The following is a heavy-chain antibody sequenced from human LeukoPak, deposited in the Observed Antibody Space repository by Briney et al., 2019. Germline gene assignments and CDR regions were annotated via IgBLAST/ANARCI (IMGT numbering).Heavy chain of an antibody. CDR2: INAGNGNT. V-gene: IGHV1-3*01. J-gene: IGHJ4*02. Sequence: SVKVSCKASGYTFTSYGISWVRQAPGQRLEWMGWINAGNGNTKYSQKFQGRVTITRDTSASTAYMELSSLRSEDTAVYYCARVVYSSGIFDYWGQGTLVTVSS. D-gene: IGHD6-19*01. CDR1: GYTFTSYG. CDR3: ARVVYSSGIFDY.